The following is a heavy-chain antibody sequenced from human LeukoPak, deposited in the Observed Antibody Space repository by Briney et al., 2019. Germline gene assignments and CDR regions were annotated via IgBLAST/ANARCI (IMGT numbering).Heavy chain of an antibody. CDR2: IYYSGST. V-gene: IGHV4-39*01. D-gene: IGHD3-22*01. J-gene: IGHJ4*02. CDR1: GGSISTSSYY. CDR3: ARRDDSSGYHKIFDY. Sequence: PSETLSLTCTVSGGSISTSSYYWGWIRQPPGKGLECIGNIYYSGSTYYNPSLKSRVTISVDTSKNQFYLKLSSLTAADTAVYYCARRDDSSGYHKIFDYWGPGTLVTVSS.